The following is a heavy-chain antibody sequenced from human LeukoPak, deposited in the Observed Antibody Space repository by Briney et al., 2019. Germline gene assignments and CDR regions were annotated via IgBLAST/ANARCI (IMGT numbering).Heavy chain of an antibody. Sequence: SGGSLRLSCAASGFTFDDYTMHWVRQAPGKGLEWVSAISGSGGSTYYADSVKGRFTISRDNSKNTLYLQMNSLRAEDTAVYYCAKDSGYYDSSGTTYFDYWGQGTLVTVSS. CDR1: GFTFDDYT. D-gene: IGHD3-22*01. CDR3: AKDSGYYDSSGTTYFDY. CDR2: ISGSGGST. J-gene: IGHJ4*02. V-gene: IGHV3-23*01.